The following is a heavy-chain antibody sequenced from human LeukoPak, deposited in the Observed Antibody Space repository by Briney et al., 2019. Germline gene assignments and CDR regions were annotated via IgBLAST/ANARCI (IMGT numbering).Heavy chain of an antibody. CDR3: ARGSGSYRTPFDY. CDR1: GDSISSGSYY. CDR2: IYTSGST. D-gene: IGHD1-26*01. V-gene: IGHV4-61*02. J-gene: IGHJ4*02. Sequence: SETLSLTCSVSGDSISSGSYYWSWIRQPAGKGLEWIGRIYTSGSTNYIPSLKSRLTISVDTSKNQFSLRLSSVTAADTAVYYCARGSGSYRTPFDYWGQGTLVTVSS.